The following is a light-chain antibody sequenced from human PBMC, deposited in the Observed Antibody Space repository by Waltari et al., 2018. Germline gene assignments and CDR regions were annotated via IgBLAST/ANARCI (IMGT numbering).Light chain of an antibody. CDR3: ASWDDSLRGPL. Sequence: QSVLTQPPSASGTPGPRVTISCSGSSSNNESNYVYWYQQFPGTAPKPLIHRNSQRPSGVPDRFSGSKSGTSASLVISGLRSEDEADYYCASWDDSLRGPLFGGGTKLTVL. CDR2: RNS. CDR1: SSNNESNY. V-gene: IGLV1-47*01. J-gene: IGLJ2*01.